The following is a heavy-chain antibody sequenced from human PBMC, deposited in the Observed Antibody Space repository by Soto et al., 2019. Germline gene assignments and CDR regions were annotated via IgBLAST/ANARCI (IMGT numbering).Heavy chain of an antibody. CDR2: VSASGLNT. J-gene: IGHJ6*02. V-gene: IGHV3-23*01. CDR3: ASGIVGATTYGMDV. D-gene: IGHD1-26*01. CDR1: GFTFSTYA. Sequence: GGSLRLSCAAFGFTFSTYAMAWVRQAPGKGLEWVSGVSASGLNTDYADPVKGRFYISRDNSKNTVSLQMNSLRAEDTALYYYASGIVGATTYGMDVWGQGTTVTVSS.